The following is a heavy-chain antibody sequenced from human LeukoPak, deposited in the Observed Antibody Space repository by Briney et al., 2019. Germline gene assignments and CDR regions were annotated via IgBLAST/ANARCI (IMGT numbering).Heavy chain of an antibody. D-gene: IGHD1-26*01. V-gene: IGHV3-66*01. Sequence: GGSLGLSCAASGFTVSSNYMHWVRQAPGKGLEWVSVISAGGSTYYADSVKGRFTISRDNSKNTLHLQMNSLRAEDTAVYYCATMPLEWESRYFDHWGQGTLVTVSS. J-gene: IGHJ4*02. CDR2: ISAGGST. CDR1: GFTVSSNY. CDR3: ATMPLEWESRYFDH.